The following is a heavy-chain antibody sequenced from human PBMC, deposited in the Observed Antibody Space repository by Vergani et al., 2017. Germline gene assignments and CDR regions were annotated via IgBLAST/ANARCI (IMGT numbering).Heavy chain of an antibody. CDR3: ARDLSDLDY. CDR2: IYYDGSNK. J-gene: IGHJ4*02. CDR1: GFTFSSYG. Sequence: QVQLVESGGGVVQPGRSLRLSCAASGFTFSSYGMHWVRQAPGKGLEWVAVIYYDGSNKYYADAVKGRFTISRDNSKNTLYLQMNSLRAEDTAVYYCARDLSDLDYWGQGTLVTVSS. V-gene: IGHV3-30*03.